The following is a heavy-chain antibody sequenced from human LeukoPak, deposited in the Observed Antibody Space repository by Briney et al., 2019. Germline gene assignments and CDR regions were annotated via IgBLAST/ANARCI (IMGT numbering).Heavy chain of an antibody. CDR3: ATLSGGNWNYFFDY. J-gene: IGHJ4*02. CDR1: GGSISSGGYY. Sequence: PSQTLSLTCTVSGGSISSGGYYWRWIRQHPGKGLEWIGYIYYSGSTYYNPSLKSRVTISVDTSKNQFSLKLSSVTAADTAVYYCATLSGGNWNYFFDYWGQGTLVTVSS. CDR2: IYYSGST. D-gene: IGHD1-7*01. V-gene: IGHV4-31*03.